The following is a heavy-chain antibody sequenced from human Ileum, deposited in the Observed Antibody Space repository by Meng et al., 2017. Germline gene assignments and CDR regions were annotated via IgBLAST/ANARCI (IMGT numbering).Heavy chain of an antibody. D-gene: IGHD3-22*01. CDR1: GGSFRGSH. CDR3: ARGKEIVTMIVSHWDYFDY. CDR2: INHSGST. J-gene: IGHJ4*02. V-gene: IGHV4-34*01. Sequence: QVHPTQMGAGPLNPSGTLSLTRAFYGGSFRGSHWSWLRQPPGKGLEWIGEINHSGSTNYNPSLKSRVTISVDTSKNQFSLKLSSVTAADTAVYYCARGKEIVTMIVSHWDYFDYWGQGTLVTVSS.